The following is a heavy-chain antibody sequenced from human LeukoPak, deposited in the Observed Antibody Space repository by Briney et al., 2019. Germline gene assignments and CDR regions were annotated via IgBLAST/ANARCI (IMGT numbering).Heavy chain of an antibody. CDR1: GFTFDDYG. J-gene: IGHJ4*02. V-gene: IGHV3-7*01. CDR2: IKQDGSEK. CDR3: ARKNGLDY. Sequence: GGSLRLSCATSGFTFDDYGMSWVRQAPGKGLEWVANIKQDGSEKYYVDSVKGRFTISRDNAKNSLYLQMNSLRAEDTAVYYCARKNGLDYWGQGTLVTVSS.